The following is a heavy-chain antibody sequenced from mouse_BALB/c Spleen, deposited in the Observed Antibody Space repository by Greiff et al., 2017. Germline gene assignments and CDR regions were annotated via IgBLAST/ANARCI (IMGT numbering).Heavy chain of an antibody. J-gene: IGHJ2*01. D-gene: IGHD2-3*01. CDR3: ARWLLRSFDY. V-gene: IGHV14-3*02. CDR1: GFNIKDTY. CDR2: IDPANGNT. Sequence: EVQLQQSGAELVKPGASVKLSCTASGFNIKDTYMHWVKQRPEQGREWIGRIDPANGNTKYDPKFQGKATITSDTSSNTAYLQLSSLTSEDTAVYYCARWLLRSFDYWGQGTTLTVAS.